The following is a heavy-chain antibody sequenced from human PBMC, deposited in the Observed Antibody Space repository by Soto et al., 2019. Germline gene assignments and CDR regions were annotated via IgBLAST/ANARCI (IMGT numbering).Heavy chain of an antibody. CDR3: ARVGCSGGSCYSEHDYYYGMDV. D-gene: IGHD2-15*01. J-gene: IGHJ6*02. CDR2: IIPIFGTA. Sequence: QVQLVQSGAEVKKPGSSVKVSCKASGGTFSSYAISWVRQAPGQGLEWMGGIIPIFGTANYAQKFQGRVTNTADESTSTAYMELSSLRSEDTAVYYCARVGCSGGSCYSEHDYYYGMDVWGQGTTVTVSS. V-gene: IGHV1-69*12. CDR1: GGTFSSYA.